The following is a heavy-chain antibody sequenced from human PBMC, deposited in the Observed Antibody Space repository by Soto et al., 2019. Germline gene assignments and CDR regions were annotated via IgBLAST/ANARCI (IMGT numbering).Heavy chain of an antibody. CDR3: ARGRVDWFDP. V-gene: IGHV1-8*01. CDR2: MNPNSGNT. CDR1: GYTFTSYD. D-gene: IGHD3-10*01. Sequence: QVQLVQSGAEVKKPGASVKVSCKASGYTFTSYDINWVRQATGQGLEWMGWMNPNSGNTGYAQKFQGRVTMTRNTXXXXXXXXXXXXXSXXXXXYYCARGRVDWFDPWGQGTLVTVSS. J-gene: IGHJ5*02.